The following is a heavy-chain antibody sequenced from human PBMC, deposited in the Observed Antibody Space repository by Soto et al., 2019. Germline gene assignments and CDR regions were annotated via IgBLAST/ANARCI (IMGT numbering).Heavy chain of an antibody. CDR3: ARLAGAEYDFWCCYQSYYYYYYLYV. CDR1: SGSISSSNR. D-gene: IGHD3-3*01. J-gene: IGHJ6*03. V-gene: IGHV4-4*02. Sequence: SETLSLTCAVSSGSISSSNRWSWVRHPQGKGLEWIGEIYHSGSTNYNPSLKSRVTISVDKSKNQFSLKLSSVTAADTAVYYCARLAGAEYDFWCCYQSYYYYYYLYVSGKGTSVTVSS. CDR2: IYHSGST.